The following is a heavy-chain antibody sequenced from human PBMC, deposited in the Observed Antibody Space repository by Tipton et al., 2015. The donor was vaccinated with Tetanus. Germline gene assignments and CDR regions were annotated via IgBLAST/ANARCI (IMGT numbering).Heavy chain of an antibody. J-gene: IGHJ4*02. CDR1: SASISSSDYY. D-gene: IGHD2-8*01. CDR3: ARANGPGSYLDY. CDR2: VYYDGSA. V-gene: IGHV4-39*07. Sequence: TLSLTCTVSSASISSSDYYWGWIRQPPGKGLEWIGSVYYDGSAYRNPSLESRVTISVDTSKNQFSLKLSSVTAADTAVYYCARANGPGSYLDYWGQGTLVTVSS.